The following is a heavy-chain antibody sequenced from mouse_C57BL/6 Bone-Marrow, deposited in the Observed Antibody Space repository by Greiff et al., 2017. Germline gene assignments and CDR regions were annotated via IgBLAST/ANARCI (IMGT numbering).Heavy chain of an antibody. CDR2: IRSKSNNYAT. V-gene: IGHV10-1*01. Sequence: DVKLVESGGGLVQPKGSLKLSCAASGFSFNTYAMNWVRQAPGKGLEWVARIRSKSNNYATYYADSVKDRFTISRDDSESMLYLQMNNLKTEDTAMYYCVGNLEAYWGQGTLVTVSA. J-gene: IGHJ3*01. CDR3: VGNLEAY. CDR1: GFSFNTYA.